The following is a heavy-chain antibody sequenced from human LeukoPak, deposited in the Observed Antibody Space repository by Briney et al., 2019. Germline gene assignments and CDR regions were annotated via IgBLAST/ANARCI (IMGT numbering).Heavy chain of an antibody. J-gene: IGHJ4*02. V-gene: IGHV1-2*02. Sequence: EASVKVSCKASGYNFRDYYMHWVRQAPGQGLEWLGWINPKSGGTDYAQQFQGRVTMTRDTSSSTDYLEVRSLRSDDTAVYYCARGAEAETSPHDFWGQGTPVTVSS. CDR1: GYNFRDYY. CDR2: INPKSGGT. D-gene: IGHD6-13*01. CDR3: ARGAEAETSPHDF.